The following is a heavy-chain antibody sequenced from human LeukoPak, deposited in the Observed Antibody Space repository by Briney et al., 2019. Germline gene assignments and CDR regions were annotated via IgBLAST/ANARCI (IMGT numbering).Heavy chain of an antibody. CDR1: SASIRGTDW. CDR2: VFHSGGT. J-gene: IGHJ3*01. Sequence: SETLSLTCVVSSASIRGTDWWSWVRQAPGKGLEWIGEVFHSGGTNYNLSLKSRVTLSVDKSKNQFSLKLTSLTAADTAVYYCARAVGAWAAFDVWGQGTMVAVSS. D-gene: IGHD1-26*01. CDR3: ARAVGAWAAFDV. V-gene: IGHV4-4*02.